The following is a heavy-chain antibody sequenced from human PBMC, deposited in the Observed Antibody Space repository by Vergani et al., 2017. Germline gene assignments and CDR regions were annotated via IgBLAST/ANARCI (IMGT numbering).Heavy chain of an antibody. J-gene: IGHJ4*02. D-gene: IGHD6-19*01. Sequence: QLQLQQSGPGLVKPSETLFLTCTVSADSISRGSYHWGWIRQPPGKSLEWIGSIYYSGLTYYNPSLKSRVAISVDTSKNQFSLKVTSVTAADTSVYFCARQRPGSGWSPGDFDDWGQGILVTVSS. CDR1: ADSISRGSYH. V-gene: IGHV4-39*01. CDR2: IYYSGLT. CDR3: ARQRPGSGWSPGDFDD.